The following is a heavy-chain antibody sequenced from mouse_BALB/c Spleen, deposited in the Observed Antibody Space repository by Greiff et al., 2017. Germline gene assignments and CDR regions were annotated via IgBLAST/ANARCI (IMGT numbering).Heavy chain of an antibody. Sequence: VQLKESGAELVKPGASVKLSCTASGFNIKDTYMHWVKQRPEQGLEWIGRIDPANGNTKYDPKFQGKATITADTSSNTAYLQLSSLTSEDTAVYYCNYGNWFDYWGQGTTLTVSS. D-gene: IGHD2-1*01. CDR2: IDPANGNT. CDR1: GFNIKDTY. V-gene: IGHV14-3*02. CDR3: NYGNWFDY. J-gene: IGHJ2*01.